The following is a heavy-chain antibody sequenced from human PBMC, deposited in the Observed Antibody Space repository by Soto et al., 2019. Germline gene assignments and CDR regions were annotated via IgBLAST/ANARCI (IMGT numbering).Heavy chain of an antibody. D-gene: IGHD4-17*01. J-gene: IGHJ4*02. CDR3: ARDGGDYLKFNYFDY. CDR1: GYTFTGYY. Sequence: ASVKVSCKASGYTFTGYYMHWVRQAPGQGLEWMGWINPNSGGTNYAQKFQGWVTMTRDTSISTAYMELSRLRSDDTAVYYCARDGGDYLKFNYFDYWGQGTLVTVSS. V-gene: IGHV1-2*04. CDR2: INPNSGGT.